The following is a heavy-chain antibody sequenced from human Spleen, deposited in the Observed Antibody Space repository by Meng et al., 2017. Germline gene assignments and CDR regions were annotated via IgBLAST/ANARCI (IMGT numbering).Heavy chain of an antibody. V-gene: IGHV1-2*02. D-gene: IGHD6-13*01. CDR1: GYTFTTYP. CDR2: INPKSGVT. Sequence: ASVKVSCKASGYTFTTYPISCVRQAPGQGLEWMGWINPKSGVTYYAQKFEGRVTLTRDTSISTGYMELTRLRSDDTAVYYCARDLGSSWHYYFDYWGQGTLVTVSS. CDR3: ARDLGSSWHYYFDY. J-gene: IGHJ4*02.